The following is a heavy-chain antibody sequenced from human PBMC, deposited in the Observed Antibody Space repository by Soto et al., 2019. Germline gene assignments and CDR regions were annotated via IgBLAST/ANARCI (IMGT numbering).Heavy chain of an antibody. CDR2: IGVGGGDR. Sequence: EVQLLESGVGLVQPGGSLRLSCAASGFTFSSYAMSWVRQAPGKGLEWVSIIGVGGGDRYYPESVKGRFTISRDNSRDTLYLEMNSLRDEDTAVYYCARVLFGELVWGQGTLVTVSS. V-gene: IGHV3-23*01. CDR3: ARVLFGELV. CDR1: GFTFSSYA. J-gene: IGHJ4*02. D-gene: IGHD3-10*02.